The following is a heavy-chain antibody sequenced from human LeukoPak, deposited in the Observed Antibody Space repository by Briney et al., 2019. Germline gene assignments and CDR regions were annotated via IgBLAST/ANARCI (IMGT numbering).Heavy chain of an antibody. CDR2: VYDSGST. Sequence: SETLSLTCTVSGGSISSFYWSWVRRPPGKGLEWIGYVYDSGSTNYNPSLKSRVTISVDTSKNQFSLKLSSVTAADTAVYYCARVGNSYDSSDYHYSLDYWGQGTLVTVSS. J-gene: IGHJ4*02. CDR1: GGSISSFY. D-gene: IGHD3-22*01. V-gene: IGHV4-59*01. CDR3: ARVGNSYDSSDYHYSLDY.